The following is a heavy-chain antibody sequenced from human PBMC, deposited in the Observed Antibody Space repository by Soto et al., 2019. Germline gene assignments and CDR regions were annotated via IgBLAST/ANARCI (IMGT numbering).Heavy chain of an antibody. CDR3: AKPLIPSIVGSSVGFDY. V-gene: IGHV3-23*01. Sequence: EVQLLESGGGLVQPGGSLRLSCAASGFIFNGYSMTWVRQAPGKGLEWVSAISGSGASTYYADSVKGRFTISRDNSKNTLYLQMNSLRADDTAVYYCAKPLIPSIVGSSVGFDYWGQGTLVTVSS. J-gene: IGHJ4*02. CDR1: GFIFNGYS. CDR2: ISGSGAST. D-gene: IGHD1-26*01.